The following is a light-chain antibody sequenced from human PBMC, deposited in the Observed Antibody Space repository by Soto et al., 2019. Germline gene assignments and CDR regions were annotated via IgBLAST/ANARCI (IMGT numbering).Light chain of an antibody. V-gene: IGKV3-20*01. CDR2: GAS. Sequence: EIVLTQSPGTLSLSPGERATLSCRVSQSVSSTYLAWYQRKPGQAPRLLISGASSRATGIPDRFSGSGSGTDFTLTISRLEPEDFAVYYCHHYGSSPPFTFGQGTKLEIK. CDR1: QSVSSTY. J-gene: IGKJ2*01. CDR3: HHYGSSPPFT.